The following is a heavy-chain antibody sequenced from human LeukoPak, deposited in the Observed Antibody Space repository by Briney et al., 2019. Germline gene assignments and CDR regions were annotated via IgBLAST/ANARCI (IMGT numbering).Heavy chain of an antibody. Sequence: GGSLRLSCAASGFTFSSYAMSWVRQAPGKGLEWVSAISGSGGSTYYADSVKGRFTISRDNSKNTLYLQMNSLRAEDTAVYYCAKDRYGSGSYYRLADWGQGTLVTVSS. V-gene: IGHV3-23*01. CDR3: AKDRYGSGSYYRLAD. CDR2: ISGSGGST. J-gene: IGHJ4*02. D-gene: IGHD3-10*01. CDR1: GFTFSSYA.